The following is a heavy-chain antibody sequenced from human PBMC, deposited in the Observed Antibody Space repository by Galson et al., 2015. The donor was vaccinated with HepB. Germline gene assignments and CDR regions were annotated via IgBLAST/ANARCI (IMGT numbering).Heavy chain of an antibody. CDR1: GGTFSSYA. CDR2: IIPIFGTA. Sequence: SCKASGGTFSSYAISWVRQAPGQGLEWMGGIIPIFGTANYAQKFQGRVTITADESTSTAYMELSSLRSEDTAVYYCARDPGWSSSWYYFDYWGQGTLVTVSS. V-gene: IGHV1-69*01. J-gene: IGHJ4*02. CDR3: ARDPGWSSSWYYFDY. D-gene: IGHD6-13*01.